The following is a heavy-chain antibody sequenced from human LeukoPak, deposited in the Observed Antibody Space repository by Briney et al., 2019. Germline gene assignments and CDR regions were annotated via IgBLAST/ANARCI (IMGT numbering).Heavy chain of an antibody. CDR1: GGTFSSYA. J-gene: IGHJ4*02. D-gene: IGHD3-22*01. CDR3: ARAYYYDSSGYSYYFDY. CDR2: IIPIFGTA. V-gene: IGHV1-69*13. Sequence: SVKVSCKASGGTFSSYAISWVRQAPGQGLEWMGGIIPIFGTANYAQKFQGRVTITADESTSTAYMELSSLRSEDTAVYYCARAYYYDSSGYSYYFDYWGQGTLVTVSS.